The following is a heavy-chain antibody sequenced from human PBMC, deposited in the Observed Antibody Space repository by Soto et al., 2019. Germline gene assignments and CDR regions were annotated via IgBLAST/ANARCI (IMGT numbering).Heavy chain of an antibody. CDR1: GFTFSSYA. D-gene: IGHD3-3*01. CDR3: AKEFTIFGVVITYYYGMDV. Sequence: GSLRLSCAASGFTFSSYAMSWVRQATGKGLEWVSAISGSGGSTYYADSVKGRFTISRDNSKNTLYLQMNSLRAEDTAVYYCAKEFTIFGVVITYYYGMDVWGQGTTVTVSS. V-gene: IGHV3-23*01. J-gene: IGHJ6*02. CDR2: ISGSGGST.